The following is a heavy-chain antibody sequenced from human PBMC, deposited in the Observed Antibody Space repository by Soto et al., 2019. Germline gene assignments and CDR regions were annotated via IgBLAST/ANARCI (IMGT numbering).Heavy chain of an antibody. Sequence: GGSMRLSCAASGFTFSNYWMHWVRQAPGEGLVWVSRIRSDGSGSTCADSVKGRFAISRDNAKNMLYLQMNSLRVEDTAVYYCVRDPAFWFLDYWGQGTLVTVSS. CDR2: IRSDGSGS. J-gene: IGHJ4*02. D-gene: IGHD3-10*01. CDR1: GFTFSNYW. CDR3: VRDPAFWFLDY. V-gene: IGHV3-74*01.